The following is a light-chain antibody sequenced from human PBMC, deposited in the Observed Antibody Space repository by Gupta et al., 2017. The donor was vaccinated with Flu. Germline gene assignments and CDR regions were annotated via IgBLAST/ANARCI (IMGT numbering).Light chain of an antibody. CDR2: GAS. V-gene: IGKV3-15*01. CDR1: QGINKY. CDR3: QQYNIWPLYT. J-gene: IGKJ2*01. Sequence: SSLSASAGERATLTCRASQGINKYLAWHQQKPGKAPRLLIYGASNRETGIPARFSGSGSGTEFTLTISSLQSEDIAVYYCQQYNIWPLYTFGQGTKLEIK.